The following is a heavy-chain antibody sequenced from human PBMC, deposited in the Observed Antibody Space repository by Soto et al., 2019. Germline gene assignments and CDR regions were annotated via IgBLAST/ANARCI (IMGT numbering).Heavy chain of an antibody. J-gene: IGHJ4*02. CDR3: ARDEGIDY. Sequence: QPGGSLSLSCVASGFTFNYYWMSWVRQAPGKGLEWVANINQDGGYQYYLDSVKGRFTISRDNAKNLLYLQMSSLRAEDTALYYCARDEGIDYWGQGTLVTVSS. CDR1: GFTFNYYW. CDR2: INQDGGYQ. V-gene: IGHV3-7*03.